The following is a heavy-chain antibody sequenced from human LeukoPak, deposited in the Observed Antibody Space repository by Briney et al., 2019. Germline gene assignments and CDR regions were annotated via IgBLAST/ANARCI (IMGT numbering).Heavy chain of an antibody. CDR2: ISSSSSYI. Sequence: WVSSISSSSSYIYYADSVKGRFTISRDNAKNSLYLQMNSLRAEDTAVYYCASPSYYGFLSWGQGTLVTVSS. D-gene: IGHD3-10*01. CDR3: ASPSYYGFLS. J-gene: IGHJ4*02. V-gene: IGHV3-21*01.